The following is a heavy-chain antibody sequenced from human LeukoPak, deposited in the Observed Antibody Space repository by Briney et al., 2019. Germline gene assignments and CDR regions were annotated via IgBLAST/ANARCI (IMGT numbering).Heavy chain of an antibody. J-gene: IGHJ6*03. CDR1: GGSISSGGYY. V-gene: IGHV4-31*03. Sequence: SETLSLTCTVSGGSISSGGYYWSWIRQHPGKGLEWIGYIYYSGSTYYNPSLKSRVTISVDTSKNQFSLKLSSVTAADTAVYYCARDNLYSSSSSVYYYYMDVWGQGTTVTVSS. CDR2: IYYSGST. CDR3: ARDNLYSSSSSVYYYYMDV. D-gene: IGHD6-6*01.